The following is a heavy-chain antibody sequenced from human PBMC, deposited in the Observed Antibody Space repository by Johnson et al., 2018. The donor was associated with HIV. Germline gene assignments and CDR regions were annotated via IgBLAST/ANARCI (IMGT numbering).Heavy chain of an antibody. CDR2: TRFDGNNK. Sequence: QMMLVDSGGAVVRPGGSLRLSCAASGFNFDDHGMSWVRQAPGKGLEWVAFTRFDGNNKYYADSVKGRFTISRDNSKNTLYLQMNSLRAEDTAVYYCARGGDYDEGAFDIWGQGTMVTVSS. J-gene: IGHJ3*02. CDR3: ARGGDYDEGAFDI. CDR1: GFNFDDHG. D-gene: IGHD4-17*01. V-gene: IGHV3-30*02.